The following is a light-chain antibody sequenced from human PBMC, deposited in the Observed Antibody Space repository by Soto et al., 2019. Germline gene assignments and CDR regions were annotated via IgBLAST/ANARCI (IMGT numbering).Light chain of an antibody. CDR2: SAS. Sequence: DIQMTQSPSSVSASVGDTVTITCRASQDINVYLNWYQQKPGEVPKLLIYSASSLHSGVPSRFTGSGSETDFTLNIRSMKNEDFATYYCQHGYVATYNLGQGTKGDIK. CDR1: QDINVY. V-gene: IGKV1-39*01. CDR3: QHGYVATYN. J-gene: IGKJ2*01.